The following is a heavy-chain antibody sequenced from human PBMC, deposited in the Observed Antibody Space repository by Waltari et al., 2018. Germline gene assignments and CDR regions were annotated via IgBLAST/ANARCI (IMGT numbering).Heavy chain of an antibody. J-gene: IGHJ4*02. V-gene: IGHV3-21*01. CDR1: GFTFSSYS. Sequence: EVQLVESGGGLVKPGGSLRLSCAASGFTFSSYSMNWVRQAPGKGLEWVSSISSSSSYLYYADSVKGRFTISRDNAKNSLYLQMNSLRAEDTAVYYCARDGVAAARLYYFDYWGQGTLVTVSS. CDR3: ARDGVAAARLYYFDY. D-gene: IGHD6-13*01. CDR2: ISSSSSYL.